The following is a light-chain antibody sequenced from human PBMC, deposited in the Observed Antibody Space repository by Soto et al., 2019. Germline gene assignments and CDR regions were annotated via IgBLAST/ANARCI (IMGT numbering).Light chain of an antibody. V-gene: IGKV3-20*01. Sequence: EIVLTQSPGTLSLSPGERATLSCRASQSVSGSNLAWYQQKPGQAPRLVIYGASSRATGIPDRFSGSGSGTDFTLPISRLEPEDFAVYYCQQYGSFGRGTKVDIK. J-gene: IGKJ4*01. CDR3: QQYGS. CDR2: GAS. CDR1: QSVSGSN.